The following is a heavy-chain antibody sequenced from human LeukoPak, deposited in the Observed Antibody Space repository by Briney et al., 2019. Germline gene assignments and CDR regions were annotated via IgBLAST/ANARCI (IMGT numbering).Heavy chain of an antibody. D-gene: IGHD6-19*01. Sequence: GASVKVSCTASGGTFSSYAISWVRQAPGQGLEWMGGIIPILGTANYAQKFQGRVTITADESTSTAYMELSSLRSEDTAVYYCAREPAVAGTAYYYYGMDVWGQGTTVTVSS. CDR1: GGTFSSYA. J-gene: IGHJ6*02. CDR3: AREPAVAGTAYYYYGMDV. CDR2: IIPILGTA. V-gene: IGHV1-69*13.